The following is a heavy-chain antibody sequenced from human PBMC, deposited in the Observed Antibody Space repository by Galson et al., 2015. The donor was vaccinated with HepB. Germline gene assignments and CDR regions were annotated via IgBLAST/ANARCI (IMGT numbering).Heavy chain of an antibody. CDR3: ATDPSYSNYAFDP. V-gene: IGHV1-24*01. D-gene: IGHD4-11*01. CDR2: FDPEDGET. CDR1: GYTLTELS. J-gene: IGHJ5*02. Sequence: SVKVSCKVSGYTLTELSMHWVRQAPGKGLEWMGGFDPEDGETIYAQKFQGGVTMTEDTSTDTAYMELSSLRSEDTAVYYCATDPSYSNYAFDPWGQGTLVTVSS.